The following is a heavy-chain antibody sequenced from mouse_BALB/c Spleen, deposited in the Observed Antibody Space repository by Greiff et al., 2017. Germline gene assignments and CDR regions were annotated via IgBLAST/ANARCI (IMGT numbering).Heavy chain of an antibody. V-gene: IGHV3-6*02. D-gene: IGHD2-3*01. CDR3: ARTGYYWFAY. J-gene: IGHJ3*01. CDR2: ISYDGSN. CDR1: GYSITSGYY. Sequence: VQLKQSGPGLVKPSQSLSLTCSVTGYSITSGYYWNWIRQFPGNKLEWMGYISYDGSNNYNPSLKNRISITRDTSKNQFFLKLNSVTTEDTATYYCARTGYYWFAYWGQGTLVTVSA.